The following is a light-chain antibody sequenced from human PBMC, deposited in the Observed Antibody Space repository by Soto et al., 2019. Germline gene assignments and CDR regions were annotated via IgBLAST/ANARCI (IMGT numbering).Light chain of an antibody. CDR1: RSISNW. CDR2: DAS. J-gene: IGKJ4*01. CDR3: QQYNSSPLT. V-gene: IGKV1-5*01. Sequence: DIQMTQSPSTLSASVGDRVTITCRASRSISNWLAWYQQRPGKAPKLLIYDASNLESGVPSRFSGSGSGTEFTLTISSLQPDDFGNYYCQQYNSSPLTFGGGTKVEFK.